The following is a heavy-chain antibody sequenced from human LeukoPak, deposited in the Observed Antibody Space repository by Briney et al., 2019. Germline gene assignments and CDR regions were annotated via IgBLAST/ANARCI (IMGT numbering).Heavy chain of an antibody. V-gene: IGHV4-31*03. CDR1: GGSISSGGYY. D-gene: IGHD6-25*01. J-gene: IGHJ4*02. CDR3: ARDYGRLLSGAKYFDY. CDR2: IYYSGST. Sequence: SLSLTCTVSGGSISSGGYYWSWIRQHPGKGLEWIGYIYYSGSTYYNPPLKSRVTISVDTSKNQFSLKLSSVTAADTAVYYYARDYGRLLSGAKYFDYWGQGTLVTVSS.